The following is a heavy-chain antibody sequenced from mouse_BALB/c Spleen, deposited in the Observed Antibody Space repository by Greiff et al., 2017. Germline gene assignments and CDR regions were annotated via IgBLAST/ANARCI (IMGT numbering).Heavy chain of an antibody. CDR1: GYTFTSYW. CDR2: IDPSDSYT. V-gene: IGHV1S127*01. Sequence: QVQLQQPGAELVKPGASVKMSCKASGYTFTSYWMHWVKQRPGQGLEWIGVIDPSDSYTSYNQKFKGKATLTVDTSSSTAYMQLSSLTSEDSAVYYCTTGTGDDAMDYWGQGTSVTVSS. CDR3: TTGTGDDAMDY. J-gene: IGHJ4*01. D-gene: IGHD4-1*01.